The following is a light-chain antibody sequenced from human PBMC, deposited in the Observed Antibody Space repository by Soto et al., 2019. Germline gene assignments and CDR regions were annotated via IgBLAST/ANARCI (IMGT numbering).Light chain of an antibody. Sequence: SGFAPVPGSVTLSQGERTTISCSVSQSVTSCYLAWYQQKPGQAPRLLIYGASTRAAGIPDRFSGSGSGTDFTLTITRLEPEDSAVYFCQQYTGRPPTFGQGTRLEIK. V-gene: IGKV3-20*01. CDR2: GAS. CDR3: QQYTGRPPT. J-gene: IGKJ5*01. CDR1: QSVTSCY.